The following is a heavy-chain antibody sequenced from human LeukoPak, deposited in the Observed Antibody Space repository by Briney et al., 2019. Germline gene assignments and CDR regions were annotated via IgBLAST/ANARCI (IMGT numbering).Heavy chain of an antibody. CDR2: TNPNSGGT. Sequence: GASVKVSCKASGCTFTGYYMHWVRQAPGQGLEWMGWTNPNSGGTNYAQKFQGRVTMTTDTSTSTAYMYLRSLRSDDTAVYYCARGDYYGLPFDYWGQGTLVTVSS. V-gene: IGHV1-2*02. CDR1: GCTFTGYY. J-gene: IGHJ4*02. CDR3: ARGDYYGLPFDY. D-gene: IGHD3-10*01.